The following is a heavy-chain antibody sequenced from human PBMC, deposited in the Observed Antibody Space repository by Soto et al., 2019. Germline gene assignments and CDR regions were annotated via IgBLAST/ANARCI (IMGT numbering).Heavy chain of an antibody. Sequence: KPSETLSLTCTVSGGSISSGGYYWSWIRQHPGKGLEWIGYIYYSGSTYYNPSLKSRVTISVDTSKNQFSLKLSSVTAADTAVYYCARAHRIAAAYIIDYWGQGTLVTVSS. J-gene: IGHJ4*02. V-gene: IGHV4-31*03. D-gene: IGHD6-13*01. CDR1: GGSISSGGYY. CDR3: ARAHRIAAAYIIDY. CDR2: IYYSGST.